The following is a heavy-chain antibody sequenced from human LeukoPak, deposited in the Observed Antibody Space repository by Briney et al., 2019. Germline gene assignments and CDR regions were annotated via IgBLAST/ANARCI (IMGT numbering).Heavy chain of an antibody. CDR2: INPNSGGT. CDR3: ACRRGLLQIDAFDI. Sequence: GASVKVSCKASGYTFTGYYMHWVRQAPGQGLEWMGWINPNSGGTNYAQKFQGRVTMTRDTSISTAYMELSRLRSDDTAVYYCACRRGLLQIDAFDIWGQGTMVTVSS. D-gene: IGHD3-22*01. J-gene: IGHJ3*02. V-gene: IGHV1-2*02. CDR1: GYTFTGYY.